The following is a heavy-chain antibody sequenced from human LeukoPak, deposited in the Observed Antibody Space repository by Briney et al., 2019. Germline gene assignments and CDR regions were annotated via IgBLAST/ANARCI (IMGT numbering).Heavy chain of an antibody. D-gene: IGHD3-10*01. CDR1: GGSISSGGYY. V-gene: IGHV4-31*03. Sequence: SETLSLTCTVSGGSISSGGYYWSWIRQHPGKGLEWIGYIYYSGSTYYNPSLKSRVAISVDTSKNQFSLKLSSVTAADTAVYYCARGKSITMVRDDAFDIWGQGTMVTVSS. J-gene: IGHJ3*02. CDR3: ARGKSITMVRDDAFDI. CDR2: IYYSGST.